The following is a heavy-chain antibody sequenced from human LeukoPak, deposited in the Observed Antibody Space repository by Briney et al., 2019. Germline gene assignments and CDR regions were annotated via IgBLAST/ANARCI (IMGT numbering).Heavy chain of an antibody. Sequence: GRSLRLSCAASGFTFSSYGMHWVRQAPGKGLEWVAVISYDGSNKYYADSVKGRFTISRDNSKNTLYLQMNSLRAEDTAVYYCANEYYINWFDPWGQGTLVTVSS. CDR3: ANEYYINWFDP. CDR1: GFTFSSYG. V-gene: IGHV3-30*18. D-gene: IGHD3-10*01. J-gene: IGHJ5*02. CDR2: ISYDGSNK.